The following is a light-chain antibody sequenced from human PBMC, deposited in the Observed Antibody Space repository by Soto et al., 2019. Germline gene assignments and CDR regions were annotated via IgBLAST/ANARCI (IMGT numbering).Light chain of an antibody. J-gene: IGKJ3*01. Sequence: DIQMTQSPSSLSASVGDRVTITCQASQDISNYLNWYQQKPGKAPKLLIYDASNLETGVPSRFSGSGSGTDFTFTISSLQPEDFATYYCQQRETFGPGTKVDIK. CDR2: DAS. V-gene: IGKV1-33*01. CDR1: QDISNY. CDR3: QQRET.